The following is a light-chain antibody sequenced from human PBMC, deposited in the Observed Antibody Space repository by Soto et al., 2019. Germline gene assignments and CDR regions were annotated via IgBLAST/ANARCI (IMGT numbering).Light chain of an antibody. Sequence: DIQMTQSPSALSASIGDRVTFTCRASQSISTWLAWYQQKPGKAPKLLIYQASNLETGVPSRFSGSGSGTEFTLTISNLQPDDFATYYCRQYHDYRYTFGQGTKLEIK. J-gene: IGKJ2*01. CDR1: QSISTW. CDR2: QAS. V-gene: IGKV1-5*03. CDR3: RQYHDYRYT.